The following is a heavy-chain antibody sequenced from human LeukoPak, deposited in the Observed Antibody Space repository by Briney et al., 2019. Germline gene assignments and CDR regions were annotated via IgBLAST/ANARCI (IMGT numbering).Heavy chain of an antibody. J-gene: IGHJ4*02. D-gene: IGHD4-17*01. CDR2: INPSGGST. CDR1: GYTFTSYY. Sequence: ASVKVSCKASGYTFTSYYMHWVRQAPGQGLEWMGIINPSGGSTSYAQKFQGRVTMTRDMSTSTVYMELSSLRSEDTAVYYCARALTTVTTTDYWGQGTPVTVSS. V-gene: IGHV1-46*01. CDR3: ARALTTVTTTDY.